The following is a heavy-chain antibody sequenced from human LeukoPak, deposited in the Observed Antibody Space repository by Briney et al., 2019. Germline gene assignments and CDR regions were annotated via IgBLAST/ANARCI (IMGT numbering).Heavy chain of an antibody. J-gene: IGHJ4*02. D-gene: IGHD6-19*01. CDR3: ARGHLRGVAGTWGPDY. Sequence: SETLSLTCAVYGGSFSGYYWSWIRQPPGKGLEWIGEINHSGSTNYNPSLKSRVTISVDTSKNQFSLKLSSVTAADTAVYYCARGHLRGVAGTWGPDYRGQGTLVTVSS. V-gene: IGHV4-34*01. CDR2: INHSGST. CDR1: GGSFSGYY.